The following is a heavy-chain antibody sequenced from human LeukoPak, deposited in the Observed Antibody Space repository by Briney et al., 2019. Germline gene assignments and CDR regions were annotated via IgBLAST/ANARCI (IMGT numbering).Heavy chain of an antibody. J-gene: IGHJ6*04. CDR1: GFTFSSYG. V-gene: IGHV3-30*18. CDR2: ISYDGSNK. Sequence: GRSLRLSCAASGFTFSSYGMHWVRQTPGKGLEWVAVISYDGSNKYYADSVKGRFTISRDNSKNTLYLQMNSLRAEDTAVYYCAKDLGTVTTDYVYGMDVWGKGTTVTVAS. CDR3: AKDLGTVTTDYVYGMDV. D-gene: IGHD4-17*01.